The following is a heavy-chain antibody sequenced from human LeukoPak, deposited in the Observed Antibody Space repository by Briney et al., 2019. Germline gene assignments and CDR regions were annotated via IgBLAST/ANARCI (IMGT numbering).Heavy chain of an antibody. CDR3: ARVGVEMGDSMGAFDI. CDR2: INAGNGNT. J-gene: IGHJ3*02. D-gene: IGHD2-21*02. CDR1: GYTFTSYA. Sequence: ASAKVSCKASGYTFTSYAMHWVRQAPGQRLEWMGWINAGNGNTKYSQEFQGRVTITRDTSASTAYMELSSLRSGDMAVYYCARVGVEMGDSMGAFDIWGQGTMVTVSS. V-gene: IGHV1-3*03.